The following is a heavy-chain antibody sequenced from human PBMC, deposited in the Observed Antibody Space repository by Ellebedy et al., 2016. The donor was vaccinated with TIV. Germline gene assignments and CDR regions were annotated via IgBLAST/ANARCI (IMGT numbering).Heavy chain of an antibody. D-gene: IGHD6-13*01. CDR2: VYGNVIT. J-gene: IGHJ4*02. CDR1: GGSLNSSSYY. Sequence: MPSETLSLTCTVSGGSLNSSSYYWGWIRQPPGQSLEWIGSVYGNVITYVNPSLRSRLTISVDTSRNQFSLRLTSVTAADAAVYYCAREMYASSSRPFDYWGLGTLVTVSS. CDR3: AREMYASSSRPFDY. V-gene: IGHV4-39*07.